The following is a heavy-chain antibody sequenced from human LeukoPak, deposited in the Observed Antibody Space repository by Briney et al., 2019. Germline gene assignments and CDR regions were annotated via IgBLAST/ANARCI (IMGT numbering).Heavy chain of an antibody. CDR2: ISYDGSNK. CDR3: AREEIGYSSSWYSLDYYGMDV. V-gene: IGHV3-30-3*01. D-gene: IGHD6-13*01. Sequence: GGSLRLSCAASGFTFGSYAMHWVRQAPGKGLEWVAVISYDGSNKYYADSVKGRFTISRDNSKNTLYLQMNSLRAEDTAVYYCAREEIGYSSSWYSLDYYGMDVWGQGTTVTVSS. CDR1: GFTFGSYA. J-gene: IGHJ6*02.